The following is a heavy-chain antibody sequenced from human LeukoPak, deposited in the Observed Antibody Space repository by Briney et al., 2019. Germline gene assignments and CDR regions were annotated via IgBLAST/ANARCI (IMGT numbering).Heavy chain of an antibody. V-gene: IGHV1-46*01. Sequence: ASVKVSCKASGYTFTSYFMHWLRQPPGQGLEWMGLINPGGGGTSYAQKFQGRVTMTRDTSTSTVYMELSSLRSEDSAVYYCARGSWVSSGWNYYFDDWGQGTLVTVSS. CDR3: ARGSWVSSGWNYYFDD. J-gene: IGHJ4*02. CDR2: INPGGGGT. D-gene: IGHD6-19*01. CDR1: GYTFTSYF.